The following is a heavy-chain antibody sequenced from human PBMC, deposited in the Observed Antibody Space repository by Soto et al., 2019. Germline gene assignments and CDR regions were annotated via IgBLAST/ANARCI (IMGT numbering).Heavy chain of an antibody. D-gene: IGHD1-26*01. V-gene: IGHV4-59*08. Sequence: SETLSLTCTVSGDYISSYCWSWISPPPGKGLEWIGYIYYSGSTNYNPSLKSRVTISVDTSKNQFSLKLSSVTAADTAVYYCARHTEGATTNLDSWGQGTLVTSPQ. CDR2: IYYSGST. CDR3: ARHTEGATTNLDS. CDR1: GDYISSYC. J-gene: IGHJ5*01.